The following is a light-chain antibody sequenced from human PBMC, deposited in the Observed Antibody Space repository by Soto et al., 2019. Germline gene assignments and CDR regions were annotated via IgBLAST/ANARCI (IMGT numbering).Light chain of an antibody. V-gene: IGKV3-20*01. CDR3: QQYGSSPPWT. CDR2: DAS. Sequence: EIVMTQSPATLSVSPGERVTLSCRASQSVGTDLAWYQQKPGQAPRLLIYDASTGATGTPDRFSGSGSGTDFTLTISRLEPEDFAVYYCQQYGSSPPWTFGQGTKVDIK. CDR1: QSVGTD. J-gene: IGKJ1*01.